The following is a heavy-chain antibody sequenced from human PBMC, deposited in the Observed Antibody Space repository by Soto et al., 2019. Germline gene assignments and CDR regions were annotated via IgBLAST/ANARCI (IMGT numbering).Heavy chain of an antibody. J-gene: IGHJ5*02. CDR1: GYTFTSYG. V-gene: IGHV1-69*13. Sequence: SVKVSCKASGYTFTSYGISWVRQAPGQGLEWMGGIIPIFGTANYAQKFQGRVTITADESTSTAYMELSSLRSEDTAVYYCAAQPTYFDFWSDYPPWFDPWGQGTLVTVSS. CDR2: IIPIFGTA. CDR3: AAQPTYFDFWSDYPPWFDP. D-gene: IGHD3-3*01.